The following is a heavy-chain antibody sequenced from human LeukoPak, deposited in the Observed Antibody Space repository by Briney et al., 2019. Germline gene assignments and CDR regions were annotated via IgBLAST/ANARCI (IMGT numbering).Heavy chain of an antibody. D-gene: IGHD5-24*01. CDR2: IYTSGST. Sequence: SQTLSLTCTVSGGSISSGSYYWSWIRQPAGKGLEWIGRIYTSGSTNYNPSLKSRVTISVETSKNQFSLKLSSVTAADTAVYYWAREPKSHRWLPHKGNAFDIWGQGTMVTVSS. V-gene: IGHV4-61*02. CDR3: AREPKSHRWLPHKGNAFDI. J-gene: IGHJ3*02. CDR1: GGSISSGSYY.